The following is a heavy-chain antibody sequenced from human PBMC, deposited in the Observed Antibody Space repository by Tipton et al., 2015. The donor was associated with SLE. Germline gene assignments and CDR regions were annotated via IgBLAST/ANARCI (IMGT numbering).Heavy chain of an antibody. J-gene: IGHJ4*02. V-gene: IGHV4-30-2*02. CDR1: GGSIGSGGYS. CDR3: TIGQGWLPDY. CDR2: VYHSGSA. D-gene: IGHD5-24*01. Sequence: TLSLTCAVSGGSIGSGGYSWNWIRQPPGKGLEWIGYVYHSGSAYYDPSLKSRVTISVDTPKNQLSLKLSSVTAADTAIYYCTIGQGWLPDYWGQGTLVTVSS.